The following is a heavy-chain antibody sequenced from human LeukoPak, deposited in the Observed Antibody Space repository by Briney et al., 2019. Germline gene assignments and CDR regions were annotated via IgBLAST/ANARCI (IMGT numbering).Heavy chain of an antibody. Sequence: GESLKISCAASGFTVSSNYMSWVRQAPGKGLEWVSVIYSGGSTYYADSVKGRFTISRDNSKNTLYLQMNSLRAEDTAVYYCARDGDDSSGYYLGKIDYWGQGTLVTVSS. J-gene: IGHJ4*02. CDR1: GFTVSSNY. CDR3: ARDGDDSSGYYLGKIDY. V-gene: IGHV3-66*02. D-gene: IGHD3-22*01. CDR2: IYSGGST.